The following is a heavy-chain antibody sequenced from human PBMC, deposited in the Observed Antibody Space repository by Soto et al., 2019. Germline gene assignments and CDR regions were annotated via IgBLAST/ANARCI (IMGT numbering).Heavy chain of an antibody. CDR3: ARDMSGGTYNYYYGMGV. Sequence: EVQLLESGGGLGQPGGSLRLSCAASGFTFSTSAMTWVRQAPGRGLEWVSAISGSGSPTYYADSVKGRFTISRDNSKNTLYLQMNSLRADDTAVYYCARDMSGGTYNYYYGMGVWGQGTTVTVSS. D-gene: IGHD1-26*01. J-gene: IGHJ6*02. V-gene: IGHV3-23*01. CDR1: GFTFSTSA. CDR2: ISGSGSPT.